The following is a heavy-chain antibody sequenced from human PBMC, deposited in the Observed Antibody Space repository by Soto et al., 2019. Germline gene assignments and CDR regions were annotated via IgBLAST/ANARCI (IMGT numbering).Heavy chain of an antibody. D-gene: IGHD3-10*01. V-gene: IGHV4-39*01. CDR2: IYYSGST. J-gene: IGHJ6*02. CDR3: ARLAGACYYYGNDV. CDR1: GGAISSSSYY. Sequence: SETLSLTGTVSGGAISSSSYYWGWIRQPPGKVQEWLGSIYYSGSTYYNPSLKSRVTISEDTSKSQFSLKLSSVTAADTAVYYCARLAGACYYYGNDVWGQGTTVTVSS.